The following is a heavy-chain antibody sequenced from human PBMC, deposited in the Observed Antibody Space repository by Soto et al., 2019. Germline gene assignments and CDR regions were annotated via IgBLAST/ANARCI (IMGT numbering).Heavy chain of an antibody. D-gene: IGHD4-17*01. CDR2: IYSGGST. CDR1: GFTVSSNY. CDR3: ARHRLRWRAAAFDI. V-gene: IGHV3-53*01. J-gene: IGHJ3*02. Sequence: EVQLVESGGGLIQPGGSLRLSCAASGFTVSSNYMSWVRQAPGKGLEWVSVIYSGGSTYYADSVKGRFTISRDNSKNTLYLQMNSVRAEDTAVYYCARHRLRWRAAAFDIWGQGTMVTVSS.